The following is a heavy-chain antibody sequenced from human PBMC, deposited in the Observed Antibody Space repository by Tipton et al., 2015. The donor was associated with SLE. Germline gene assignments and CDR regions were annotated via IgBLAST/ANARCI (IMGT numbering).Heavy chain of an antibody. CDR1: GYTFANSW. V-gene: IGHV5-10-1*01. J-gene: IGHJ4*02. CDR3: ARHTPTIGVGVTGYFDY. Sequence: QLVQSGAEVKKPGESLRISCKGSGYTFANSWITWVRQMPGKGLEWMGRLDPGDSYTDYSPSFQGHVTISADKSISTAYLQWSSLKASDAAIYYCARHTPTIGVGVTGYFDYWGQGTLVTVSS. CDR2: LDPGDSYT. D-gene: IGHD3-3*01.